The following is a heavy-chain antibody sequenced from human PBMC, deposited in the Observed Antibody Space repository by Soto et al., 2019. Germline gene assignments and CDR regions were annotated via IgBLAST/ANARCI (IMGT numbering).Heavy chain of an antibody. D-gene: IGHD5-12*01. J-gene: IGHJ6*02. CDR3: ARDYYRFNSGYGFSMDV. V-gene: IGHV3-30-3*01. Sequence: GGSLRLSCAASGFTFSDYAMHWVGQAPGKGLEWVAVISYDGSNKYYADSVKGRFTISRDNSKNTLYLQMNSLRAEDTAVYYCARDYYRFNSGYGFSMDVWGQGTTVTVFS. CDR2: ISYDGSNK. CDR1: GFTFSDYA.